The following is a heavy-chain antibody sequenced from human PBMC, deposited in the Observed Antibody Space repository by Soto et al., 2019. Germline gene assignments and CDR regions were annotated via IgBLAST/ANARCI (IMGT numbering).Heavy chain of an antibody. J-gene: IGHJ3*02. V-gene: IGHV5-10-1*01. Sequence: GESLKISCKGSGYSFTSYWINWVRQMPGKGLEWMGRIDPSDSYTNYSPSFQGHVTISADKSISTAYLQWSSLKASDTAMYYCARHEPVAATYAFDIWGQGTMVTVSS. D-gene: IGHD2-15*01. CDR1: GYSFTSYW. CDR3: ARHEPVAATYAFDI. CDR2: IDPSDSYT.